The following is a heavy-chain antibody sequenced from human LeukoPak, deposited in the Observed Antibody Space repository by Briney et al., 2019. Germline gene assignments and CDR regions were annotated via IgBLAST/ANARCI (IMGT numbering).Heavy chain of an antibody. V-gene: IGHV3-23*01. CDR2: IGGSGGST. D-gene: IGHD3-22*01. CDR3: AKGTYYYDSSGYYPDY. J-gene: IGHJ4*02. Sequence: PGGSLRLSCAASGLTFSSYAMSWVRQAPGKGLEWVSAIGGSGGSTYYADSVKGRFTISRDNSKNTLYLQMNSLRAEDTAVYYCAKGTYYYDSSGYYPDYWGQGTLVTVSS. CDR1: GLTFSSYA.